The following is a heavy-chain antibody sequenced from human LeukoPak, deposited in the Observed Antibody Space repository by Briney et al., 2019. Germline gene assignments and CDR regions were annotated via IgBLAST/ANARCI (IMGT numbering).Heavy chain of an antibody. CDR3: ARSSIAVAGTGIDY. Sequence: ASVKVSCKASGYTFTGYYMHWVRQAPGQGLEWMGWINPNSGGTNYAQKFQGRVTMTRDTSISTAYMELSRLRSEDTAVYYCARSSIAVAGTGIDYWGQGTLVTVSS. J-gene: IGHJ4*02. V-gene: IGHV1-2*02. D-gene: IGHD6-19*01. CDR1: GYTFTGYY. CDR2: INPNSGGT.